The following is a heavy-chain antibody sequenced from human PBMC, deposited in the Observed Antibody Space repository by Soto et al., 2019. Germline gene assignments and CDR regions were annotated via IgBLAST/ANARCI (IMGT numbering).Heavy chain of an antibody. CDR1: GFTFSNYE. J-gene: IGHJ5*02. Sequence: GGSLRLSCSGSGFTFSNYEMSWVRQAPGKGLEWVSSVSPDGSAVFYADSVKGRFTISRDNAKSSLYLRMNSLRAEDTAVYYCASLWGRQLWLPPPWGQGTLVTVSS. D-gene: IGHD5-18*01. CDR3: ASLWGRQLWLPPP. V-gene: IGHV3-48*03. CDR2: VSPDGSAV.